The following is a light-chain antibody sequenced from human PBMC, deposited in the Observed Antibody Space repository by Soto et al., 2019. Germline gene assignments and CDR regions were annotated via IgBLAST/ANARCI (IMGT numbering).Light chain of an antibody. J-gene: IGLJ1*01. Sequence: QSALTQPASVSGSPGQSITISCTGTSSDVGGYNYVSWYQQYPGKAPKVVIYDVDNRPSGVSHRFSGSKSGNTASLTISGLQDEDEADYYCSSYTSSSTRVFGTGTKLTVL. CDR3: SSYTSSSTRV. CDR2: DVD. V-gene: IGLV2-14*03. CDR1: SSDVGGYNY.